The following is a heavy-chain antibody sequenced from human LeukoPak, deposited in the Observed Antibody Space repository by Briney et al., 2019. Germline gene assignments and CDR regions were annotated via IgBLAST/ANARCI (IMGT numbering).Heavy chain of an antibody. J-gene: IGHJ4*02. CDR2: IIPIFGTA. Sequence: RASVKVSCKASGGTFSSYAISWVRQAPGQGLEWMGGIIPIFGTANYAQKFQGRVTITADESTSTAYMELSSLRSEDTAVYYCARAGGPYYYDSSGYFDYWGQGTLVTVSS. CDR3: ARAGGPYYYDSSGYFDY. V-gene: IGHV1-69*13. CDR1: GGTFSSYA. D-gene: IGHD3-22*01.